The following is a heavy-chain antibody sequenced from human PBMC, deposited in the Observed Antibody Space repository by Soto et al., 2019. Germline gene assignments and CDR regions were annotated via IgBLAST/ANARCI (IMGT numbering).Heavy chain of an antibody. D-gene: IGHD3-22*01. CDR1: GFTFSSYA. J-gene: IGHJ4*02. Sequence: EVQLLESGGGLVRPGGSLRLSCAASGFTFSSYAMTWVRQAPGKGLEWVSAISGSGGSTDYADSVKGRFTISRDNSKNTLYLQMNSLRADDTGVYYCARSKVKGRWLQPDYWGQGTLVTVSS. CDR3: ARSKVKGRWLQPDY. CDR2: ISGSGGST. V-gene: IGHV3-23*01.